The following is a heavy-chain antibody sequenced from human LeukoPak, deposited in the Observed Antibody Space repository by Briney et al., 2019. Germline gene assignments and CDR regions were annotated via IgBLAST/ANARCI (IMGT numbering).Heavy chain of an antibody. CDR2: ISGDSKYI. V-gene: IGHV3-21*01. CDR1: GFTFSRYT. Sequence: GGSLRLSCAGSGFTFSRYTFNWVRQAPGRGLEWVSAISGDSKYIYYTDSVKGRFTISRDNARNSVYLQMNSLGVEDTAVYYCARAYDSSGYHYYYYGMDVWGQGTTVTVSS. D-gene: IGHD3-22*01. CDR3: ARAYDSSGYHYYYYGMDV. J-gene: IGHJ6*02.